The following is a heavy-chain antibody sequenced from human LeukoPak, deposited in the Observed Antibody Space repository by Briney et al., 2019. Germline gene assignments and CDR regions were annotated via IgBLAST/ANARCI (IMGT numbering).Heavy chain of an antibody. D-gene: IGHD3-10*01. CDR1: GGTFSSYA. CDR2: IIPIFGTA. V-gene: IGHV1-69*05. Sequence: SVKVSCKASGGTFSSYAISWVRQAPGQGLDWMGRIIPIFGTANYAQKFQGRVTITTDESTSTAYMELSSLRSEDTAVYYCAREMYYYGSGIPLALDYWGQGTLVTVSS. J-gene: IGHJ4*02. CDR3: AREMYYYGSGIPLALDY.